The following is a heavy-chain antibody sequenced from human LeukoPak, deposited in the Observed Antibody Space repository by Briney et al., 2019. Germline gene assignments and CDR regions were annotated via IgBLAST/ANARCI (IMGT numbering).Heavy chain of an antibody. Sequence: GVSLRLSCAASGFTFSSNAMSWVRQARGKGLEWVSSISGSGINTYYADSVKGRVTISRDNPENTVYLNMNSLRTDDTAIYYCPKITVAGTDYWGQGTLVTVSS. CDR1: GFTFSSNA. J-gene: IGHJ4*02. CDR3: PKITVAGTDY. D-gene: IGHD2-15*01. CDR2: ISGSGINT. V-gene: IGHV3-23*01.